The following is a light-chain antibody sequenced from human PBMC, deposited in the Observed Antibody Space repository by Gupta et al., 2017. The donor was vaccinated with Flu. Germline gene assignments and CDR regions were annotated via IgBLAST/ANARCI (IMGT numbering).Light chain of an antibody. J-gene: IGKJ2*01. V-gene: IGKV2-30*02. CDR1: ESLIHSDGNTY. CDR2: KVS. CDR3: MQTSHWPYT. Sequence: DVVMPPSPLSLPVPPGQPASISCRSSESLIHSDGNTYLNWFQQRPGQSPRRLIYKVSNRDSGVPDRFSGSWSGTDFTLKISRVEPEDVGVYYCMQTSHWPYTFGQGTNLEIK.